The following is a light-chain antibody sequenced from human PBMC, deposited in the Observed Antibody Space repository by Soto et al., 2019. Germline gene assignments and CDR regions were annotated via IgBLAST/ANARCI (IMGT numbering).Light chain of an antibody. CDR1: QSISSW. CDR3: QQYNSYST. V-gene: IGKV1-5*01. J-gene: IGKJ1*01. Sequence: DIKMTQSPSTLSAYVGDRVTITCRASQSISSWLAWYQQKPGKAPKLLIYDASSLESGVPSRFSGSGSGTEFTLTISSLQPDDFATYYCQQYNSYSTFC. CDR2: DAS.